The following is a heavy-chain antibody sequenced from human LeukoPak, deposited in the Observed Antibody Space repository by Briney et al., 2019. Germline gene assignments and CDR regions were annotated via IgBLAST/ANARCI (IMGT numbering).Heavy chain of an antibody. CDR1: GFTVSSNY. CDR3: ARDPRVATIRPGDY. D-gene: IGHD5-12*01. J-gene: IGHJ4*02. Sequence: GGSLRLSCAASGFTVSSNYMSWDRQAPGKGLEWVSVIYSGGSTYYADSVKGRFTISRDNSKNTLYLQMNSLRAEDTAVYYCARDPRVATIRPGDYWGQGTLVTVSS. CDR2: IYSGGST. V-gene: IGHV3-66*01.